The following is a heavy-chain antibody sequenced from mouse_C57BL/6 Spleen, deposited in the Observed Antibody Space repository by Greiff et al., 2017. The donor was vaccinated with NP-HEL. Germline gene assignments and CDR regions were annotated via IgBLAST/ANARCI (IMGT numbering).Heavy chain of an antibody. CDR2: ISDGGSYT. D-gene: IGHD4-1*01. CDR1: GFTFSSYA. CDR3: ARVGTGTRYFDY. J-gene: IGHJ2*01. Sequence: EVHLVESGGGLVKPGGSLKLSCAASGFTFSSYAMSWVRQTPEKRLEWVATISDGGSYTYYPDNVKGRFTISRDNAKNNLYLQMSHLKSEDTAMYYCARVGTGTRYFDYWGQGTTLTVSS. V-gene: IGHV5-4*01.